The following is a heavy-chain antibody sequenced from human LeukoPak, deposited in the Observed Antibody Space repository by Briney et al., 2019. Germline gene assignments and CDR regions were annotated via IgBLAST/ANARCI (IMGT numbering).Heavy chain of an antibody. D-gene: IGHD6-6*01. CDR3: ATALDSSSSPFGLHDYYMDV. Sequence: GAPVKVSCKASGGTFSSYAISWVRQAPGQGLEWMGRIIPIFGTANYAQKFQGRVTITTDESTSTAYMELSSLRSEDTAVYYCATALDSSSSPFGLHDYYMDVWGKGTTVTVSS. CDR1: GGTFSSYA. V-gene: IGHV1-69*05. J-gene: IGHJ6*03. CDR2: IIPIFGTA.